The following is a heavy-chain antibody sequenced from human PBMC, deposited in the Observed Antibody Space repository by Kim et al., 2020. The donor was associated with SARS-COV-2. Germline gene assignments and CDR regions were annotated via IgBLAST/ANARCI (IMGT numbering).Heavy chain of an antibody. CDR2: ILATPYAGAT. CDR3: ARGRNEPMSWSTGM. Sequence: GGSLRLSCSPSGFRFGDYALSWFRQAPGKGLEWVGVILATPYAGATEYAASVKGRFTISRDDSKIIAYLQTNSLTREVPAMYFCARGRNEPMSWSTGM. D-gene: IGHD2-8*02. J-gene: IGHJ6*01. V-gene: IGHV3-49*03. CDR1: GFRFGDYA.